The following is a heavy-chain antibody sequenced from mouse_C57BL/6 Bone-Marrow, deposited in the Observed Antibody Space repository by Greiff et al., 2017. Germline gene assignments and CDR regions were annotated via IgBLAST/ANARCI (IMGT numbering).Heavy chain of an antibody. Sequence: QVQLQQPGAELVKPGASVKLSCKASGYTFTSYWMHWVKQRPGQGLEWIGMIHPNSGSTNYNEKFKSKATLTVDKSSSTAYMQLSSLTSEDSAVYYCARTEDYGIWDFDVWGTGTTVTVSS. V-gene: IGHV1-64*01. CDR3: ARTEDYGIWDFDV. CDR2: IHPNSGST. D-gene: IGHD2-4*01. CDR1: GYTFTSYW. J-gene: IGHJ1*03.